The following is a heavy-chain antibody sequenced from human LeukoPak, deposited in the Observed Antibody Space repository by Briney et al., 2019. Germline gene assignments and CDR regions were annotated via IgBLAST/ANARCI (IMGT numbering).Heavy chain of an antibody. D-gene: IGHD2-2*01. Sequence: GESLKISCKGSGYSFTSYWIVWVRQMPGKGLEWMGIIYPGDSDTRYSPSFQGQVTISADKSISTAYLQWSSLKASDTAMYYCAILVPDLVGWFDPWGQGTLVTVSS. CDR3: AILVPDLVGWFDP. CDR1: GYSFTSYW. V-gene: IGHV5-51*01. CDR2: IYPGDSDT. J-gene: IGHJ5*02.